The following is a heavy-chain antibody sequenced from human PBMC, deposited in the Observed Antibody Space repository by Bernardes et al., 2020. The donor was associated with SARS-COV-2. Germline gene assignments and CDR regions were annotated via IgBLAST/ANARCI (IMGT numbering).Heavy chain of an antibody. V-gene: IGHV3-7*04. CDR2: IKYDGGEE. CDR3: AKGARYPDI. J-gene: IGHJ2*01. CDR1: GFTFSTSW. Sequence: GGSLRLSCTASGFTFSTSWMTWVRQAPGKGLEWVANIKYDGGEESYVDSVKGRFTISRDNAKNSLYLQMNSLRAEDTAAYYCAKGARYPDIWGRGTLSLSPQ.